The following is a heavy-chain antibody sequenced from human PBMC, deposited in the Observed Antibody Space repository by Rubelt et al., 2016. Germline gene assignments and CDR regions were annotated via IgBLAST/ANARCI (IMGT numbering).Heavy chain of an antibody. CDR3: TRDSSATNDYYGMDV. CDR1: GFTFSNYV. CDR2: ISQSGSNS. Sequence: EVQLVESGGGFVQPGGSLRLSCVASGFTFSNYVVNWVRQAPGKGLEWVSAISQSGSNSYYADSVKGRFTISRDNSKNTHYLQMNSLRGEDTAVYYCTRDSSATNDYYGMDVWGQGTAVTVSS. V-gene: IGHV3-23*04. D-gene: IGHD1-14*01. J-gene: IGHJ6*02.